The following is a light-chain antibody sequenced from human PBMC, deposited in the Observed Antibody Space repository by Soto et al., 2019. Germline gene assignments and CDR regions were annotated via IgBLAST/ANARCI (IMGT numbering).Light chain of an antibody. CDR1: SSDVGNFNY. CDR3: CSYAGSYTFV. Sequence: QSALTQPRSVSGSPGQSVSISCTGTSSDVGNFNYVSWYQQHPGKAPKLIIYDVSKRPSGVPDRFSGSKSGNTASLIISGLQAEDEADYYCCSYAGSYTFVFGGGTKLTVL. V-gene: IGLV2-11*01. CDR2: DVS. J-gene: IGLJ3*02.